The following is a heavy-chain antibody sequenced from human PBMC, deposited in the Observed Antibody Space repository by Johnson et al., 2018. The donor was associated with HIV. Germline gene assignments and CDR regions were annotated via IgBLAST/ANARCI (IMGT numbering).Heavy chain of an antibody. CDR1: GFTFSSYA. J-gene: IGHJ3*02. CDR3: TTGPVGATKGGGALDI. Sequence: QVQLVESGGGVVQPGRSLRLSCAASGFTFSSYAIHWVRQAPGKGLEWVAIIWYDGSNKYYADSVKGRFTISRDNSKNTLYLQMNSLRAEDTAVYYCTTGPVGATKGGGALDIWGQGTMVTVSS. V-gene: IGHV3-30-3*01. CDR2: IWYDGSNK. D-gene: IGHD1-26*01.